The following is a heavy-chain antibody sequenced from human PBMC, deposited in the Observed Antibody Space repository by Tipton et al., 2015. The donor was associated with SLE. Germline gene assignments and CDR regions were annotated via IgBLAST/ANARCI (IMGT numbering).Heavy chain of an antibody. CDR2: ISSNGNTI. Sequence: SLRLSCAASGFTFSSYEMNWVRQAPGKGLEWVSYISSNGNTIYYADSVKGRFTISRDNAKNSLCLQMNSLRAEDTAVYYCARGSGYYGSGSYSMGNNWFDPWGQGTLVTVSS. CDR1: GFTFSSYE. J-gene: IGHJ5*02. V-gene: IGHV3-48*03. CDR3: ARGSGYYGSGSYSMGNNWFDP. D-gene: IGHD3-10*01.